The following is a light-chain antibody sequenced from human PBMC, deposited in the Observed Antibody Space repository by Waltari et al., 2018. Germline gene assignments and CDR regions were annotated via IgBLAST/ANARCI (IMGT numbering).Light chain of an antibody. CDR3: QQDFNYPPL. CDR1: QTLLYNANKKNY. Sequence: DIVVTQSPDSLAVSLGERATINCKSSQTLLYNANKKNYLAWYQQKPGQPLKLLIYCASSREVGVPVRFRGSGSVTDFALTISDLQPEDVAVYFCQQDFNYPPLLGQGTRMEI. V-gene: IGKV4-1*01. J-gene: IGKJ2*01. CDR2: CAS.